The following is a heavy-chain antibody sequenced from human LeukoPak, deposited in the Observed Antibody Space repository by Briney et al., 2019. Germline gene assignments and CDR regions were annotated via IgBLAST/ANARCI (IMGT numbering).Heavy chain of an antibody. V-gene: IGHV1-69*13. CDR1: GGTFISYA. CDR2: IIPIFGTA. CDR3: ASNQVGATAEFDY. Sequence: SVKVSCKASGGTFISYAISWVRQAPGQGLEWMGGIIPIFGTANYAQKFQGRVTITADESTSTAYMELSSLRSEDTAVYYCASNQVGATAEFDYWGQGTLVTVSS. J-gene: IGHJ4*02. D-gene: IGHD1-26*01.